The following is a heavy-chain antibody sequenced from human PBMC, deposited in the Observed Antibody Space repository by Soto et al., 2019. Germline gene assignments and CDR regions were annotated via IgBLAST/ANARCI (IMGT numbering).Heavy chain of an antibody. D-gene: IGHD2-15*01. Sequence: ASVKVSSKASGYTFTSYYMHWVLQAPGQGLEWMGIINPSGGSTSYAQKFQGRVTMTRDTSTSTVYMELSSLRSEDTAVYYCATTFRHCSGGSCYEGDDAFDIWGQGTMVTVSS. CDR2: INPSGGST. CDR3: ATTFRHCSGGSCYEGDDAFDI. V-gene: IGHV1-46*01. CDR1: GYTFTSYY. J-gene: IGHJ3*02.